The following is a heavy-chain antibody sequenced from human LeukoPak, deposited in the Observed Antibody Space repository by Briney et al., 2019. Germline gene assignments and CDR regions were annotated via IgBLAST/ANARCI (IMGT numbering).Heavy chain of an antibody. CDR3: ARVSGSYYFDY. V-gene: IGHV3-53*01. CDR1: GFTASRNY. D-gene: IGHD1-26*01. J-gene: IGHJ4*02. CDR2: IYSGGST. Sequence: GGSLRLSCAASGFTASRNYMSWVRQAPGKGLEWVSVIYSGGSTYYADSVKGRFTISRDNSKNTLYLQMNSLRAEDTAVYYCARVSGSYYFDYWGQGTLVTVSS.